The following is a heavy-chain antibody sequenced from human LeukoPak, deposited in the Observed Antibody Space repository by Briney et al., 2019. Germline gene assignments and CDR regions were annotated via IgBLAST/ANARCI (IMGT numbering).Heavy chain of an antibody. Sequence: SETLSLTCTVSGGPISSSSYYWGWIRQPPGKGLEWFGCIYYSGSTYYNPSLKSRVTISVDTSKNQFSLKLSSVTAADTAVYYCARGRYDYVWGSYRSNWFDPWGQGTLVTVSS. V-gene: IGHV4-39*01. J-gene: IGHJ5*02. CDR1: GGPISSSSYY. D-gene: IGHD3-16*02. CDR2: IYYSGST. CDR3: ARGRYDYVWGSYRSNWFDP.